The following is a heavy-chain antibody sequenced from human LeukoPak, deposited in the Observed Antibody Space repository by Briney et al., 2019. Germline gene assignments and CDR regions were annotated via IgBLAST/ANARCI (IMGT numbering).Heavy chain of an antibody. CDR2: INPRGGTT. Sequence: ASVKVSCKASGYTFTSYYLHWVRQAPGQGIEWMGIINPRGGTTSFAQKFQGRVTMTRGTSTSTVYMDLSSLRSDDTAVYYCARGIATAGYDYWGQGTLVTVSS. CDR3: ARGIATAGYDY. J-gene: IGHJ4*02. V-gene: IGHV1-46*01. CDR1: GYTFTSYY. D-gene: IGHD6-13*01.